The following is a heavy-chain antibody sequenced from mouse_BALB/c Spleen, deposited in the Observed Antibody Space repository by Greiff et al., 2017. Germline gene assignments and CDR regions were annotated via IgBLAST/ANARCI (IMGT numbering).Heavy chain of an antibody. D-gene: IGHD4-1*01. Sequence: EVKVVESGGGLVQPGGSLKLSCAASGFTFSSYTMSWVRQTPEKRLEWVAYISNGGGSTYYPDTVKGRFTISRDNAKNTLYLQMSSLKSEDTAMYYCARHPTGFGFYYAMDYWGQGTSVTGSS. J-gene: IGHJ4*01. CDR3: ARHPTGFGFYYAMDY. CDR2: ISNGGGST. V-gene: IGHV5-12-2*01. CDR1: GFTFSSYT.